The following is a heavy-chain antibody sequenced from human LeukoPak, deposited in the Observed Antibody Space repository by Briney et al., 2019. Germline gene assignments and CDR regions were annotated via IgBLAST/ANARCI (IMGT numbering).Heavy chain of an antibody. Sequence: SETLSLTCTVSGDSISSYYWNWIRQPAGKGLEWIGRIFSSGSTSYNPSLKSRVTMSIDTSKNQFYLRLSSMTAADTAMYYCARIAEHDYDGDSHRFDPWGQGTLVTVSS. J-gene: IGHJ5*02. V-gene: IGHV4-4*07. CDR3: ARIAEHDYDGDSHRFDP. CDR2: IFSSGST. CDR1: GDSISSYY. D-gene: IGHD4-23*01.